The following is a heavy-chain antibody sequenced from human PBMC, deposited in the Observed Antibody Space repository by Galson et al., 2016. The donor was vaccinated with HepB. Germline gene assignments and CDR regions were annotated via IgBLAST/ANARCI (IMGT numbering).Heavy chain of an antibody. CDR3: ARSRVGGDYVYFDY. V-gene: IGHV5-51*01. CDR1: GYSFTSHW. Sequence: QSGAEVKKPGDSLRISCRASGYSFTSHWISWVRQVPGKGLEWLGIIYPGDSDTKYNPSCQGQVTISVDKSINTAFLQWNSLNVSDSAMYYCARSRVGGDYVYFDYWGQGTLATVSS. J-gene: IGHJ4*02. CDR2: IYPGDSDT. D-gene: IGHD2-21*02.